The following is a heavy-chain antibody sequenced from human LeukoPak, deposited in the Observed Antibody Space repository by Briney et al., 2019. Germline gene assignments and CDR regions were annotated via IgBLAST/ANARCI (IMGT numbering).Heavy chain of an antibody. D-gene: IGHD3-22*01. CDR1: GGSISSGGYY. CDR3: AGYDSSGYYVDY. CDR2: IYYSGST. V-gene: IGHV4-31*03. Sequence: PSETLSLTCTVSGGSISSGGYYWSWIRQHPGKGLEWIGYIYYSGSTYYNPSLKSRVTISVDTSKNQFSLKLSSVTAADTAVYYCAGYDSSGYYVDYWAREPWSPSPQ. J-gene: IGHJ4*02.